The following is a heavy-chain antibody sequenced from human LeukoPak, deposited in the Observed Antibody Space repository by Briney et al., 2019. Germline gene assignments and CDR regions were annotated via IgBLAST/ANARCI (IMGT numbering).Heavy chain of an antibody. CDR3: TTAQKKQQLGRIDY. CDR2: IKSKTDGGTT. D-gene: IGHD6-13*01. V-gene: IGHV3-15*01. CDR1: GFLFSNYW. J-gene: IGHJ4*02. Sequence: GGSLRLSCAASGFLFSNYWMSWVRQAPGKGLEWVGRIKSKTDGGTTDYAAPVKGRFTISRDDSKNTLYLQMNSLKTEDTAVYYCTTAQKKQQLGRIDYWGQGTLVTVSS.